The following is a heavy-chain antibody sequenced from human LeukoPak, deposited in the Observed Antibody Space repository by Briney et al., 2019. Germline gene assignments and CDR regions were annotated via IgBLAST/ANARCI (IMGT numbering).Heavy chain of an antibody. J-gene: IGHJ4*02. D-gene: IGHD3-10*01. CDR2: INPNSGGT. V-gene: IGHV1-2*02. Sequence: ASVKVSCKASGYTFTGHYMHWVRQAPGQGLEWMGWINPNSGGTNYPQKFQGRVTMTRDTSISTAYMELSRLRSDDTAVYYCARDYGSGRYIFDYWGQGTLVTVSS. CDR3: ARDYGSGRYIFDY. CDR1: GYTFTGHY.